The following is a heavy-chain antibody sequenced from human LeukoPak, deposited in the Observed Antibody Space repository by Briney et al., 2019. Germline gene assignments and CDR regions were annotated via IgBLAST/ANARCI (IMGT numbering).Heavy chain of an antibody. CDR1: GFTFSTYG. J-gene: IGHJ4*02. Sequence: GGSLRLSCAGSGFTFSTYGMSWVRQAPNKGLEWLSTISGSGDSTYYADSVKGRFAISRDNSKNTLFLQMNSLRAEDTAIYYCAKWQYYVSGDDYWGQGILVTVSS. CDR3: AKWQYYVSGDDY. D-gene: IGHD3-10*01. V-gene: IGHV3-23*01. CDR2: ISGSGDST.